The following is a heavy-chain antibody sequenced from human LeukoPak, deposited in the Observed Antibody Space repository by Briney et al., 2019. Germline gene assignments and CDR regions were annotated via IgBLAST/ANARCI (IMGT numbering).Heavy chain of an antibody. V-gene: IGHV3-48*04. CDR3: ARVYVDSSSWSSHPDAFDI. CDR2: ISAISSSST. CDR1: GFTFSSYS. J-gene: IGHJ3*02. Sequence: GGSLRLSCAASGFTFSSYSMNWVRQAPGKGLEWVSYISAISSSSTYYADSVKGRFTISRDNAKNSLYLQMNSLRAEDTAVYYCARVYVDSSSWSSHPDAFDIWGQGTMVTVSS. D-gene: IGHD6-13*01.